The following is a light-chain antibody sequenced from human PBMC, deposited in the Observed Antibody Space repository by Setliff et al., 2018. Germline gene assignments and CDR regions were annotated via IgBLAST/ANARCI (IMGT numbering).Light chain of an antibody. J-gene: IGLJ1*01. CDR1: SSDVGGINH. CDR3: SSYAGSYIYV. V-gene: IGLV2-8*01. CDR2: EVN. Sequence: QSVLTQPPSASGSPGQSVTISCTRTSSDVGGINHVSWYQQHPGKAPRLMIFEVNKRPSGVPNRFSGSESGNTASLTVSGLQAEDEADYYCSSYAGSYIYVFGTGTKVTVL.